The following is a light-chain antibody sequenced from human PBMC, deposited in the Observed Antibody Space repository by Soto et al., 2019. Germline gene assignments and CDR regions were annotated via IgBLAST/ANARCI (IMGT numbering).Light chain of an antibody. CDR3: QRRSNWPPIT. J-gene: IGKJ5*01. CDR1: QSVSNY. V-gene: IGKV3-11*01. CDR2: DAS. Sequence: ELVLTQSPATLSLSPGARATLSCRASQSVSNYLAWYQQKPGQAPSLLIYDASTRATGIPARFSGRASVTDFTLTISSLEPEEFAAAYYCQRRSNWPPITFGQGTRLEIK.